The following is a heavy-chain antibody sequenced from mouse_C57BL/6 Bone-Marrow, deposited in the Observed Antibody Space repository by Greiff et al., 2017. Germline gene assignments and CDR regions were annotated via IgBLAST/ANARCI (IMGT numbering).Heavy chain of an antibody. CDR1: GYTFTSYW. Sequence: QVQLQQPGAELVRPGSSVKLSCKASGYTFTSYWMHWVKQRPIQGLEWIGNIDPSDSETHYNQKFKDKATLTVDKSSSTAYMQLSSLTSEDSAVYYCARMTTVVAPAWCAQGGQGTLVSVS. D-gene: IGHD1-1*01. V-gene: IGHV1-52*01. CDR3: ARMTTVVAPAWCAQ. CDR2: IDPSDSET. J-gene: IGHJ3*01.